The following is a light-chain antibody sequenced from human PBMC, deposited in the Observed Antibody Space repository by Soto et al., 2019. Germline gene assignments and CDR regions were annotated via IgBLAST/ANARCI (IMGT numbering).Light chain of an antibody. CDR1: SSDVGSYNL. CDR3: GSYAQSGTGVV. CDR2: EGS. Sequence: QSALTQPASVSGSPGQSITISCTGTSSDVGSYNLVSWYQQHPGNVPKLMIYEGSKRPSGVSDRFSASKSVSTASLTISGLQAEDEAEYYCGSYAQSGTGVVFGGGTKLTVL. J-gene: IGLJ2*01. V-gene: IGLV2-23*01.